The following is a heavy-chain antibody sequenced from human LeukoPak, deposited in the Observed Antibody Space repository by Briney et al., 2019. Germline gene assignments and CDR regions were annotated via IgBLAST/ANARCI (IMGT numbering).Heavy chain of an antibody. J-gene: IGHJ4*02. CDR2: IIPIFGTA. D-gene: IGHD1-1*01. Sequence: EASVKVSCKASGGTFSSYAISWVRQAPGQGLEWMGGIIPIFGTANYAQKFQGRVTITTDESTSTAYMELSRLRSDDTAVYYCASVRTGTTAFFDYWGQGTLVTVSS. CDR3: ASVRTGTTAFFDY. V-gene: IGHV1-69*05. CDR1: GGTFSSYA.